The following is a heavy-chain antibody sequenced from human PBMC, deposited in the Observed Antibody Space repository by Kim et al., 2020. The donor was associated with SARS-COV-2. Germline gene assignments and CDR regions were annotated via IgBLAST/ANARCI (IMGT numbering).Heavy chain of an antibody. Sequence: YVASVKGRFTMSRDNATNSLYLQMNSLRTEDTAIYYCAALDSVQVPGGIWGQGTLVTVSS. CDR3: AALDSVQVPGGI. D-gene: IGHD3-10*01. J-gene: IGHJ4*02. V-gene: IGHV3-48*03.